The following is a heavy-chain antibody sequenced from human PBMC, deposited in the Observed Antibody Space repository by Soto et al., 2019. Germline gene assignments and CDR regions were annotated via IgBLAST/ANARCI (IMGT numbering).Heavy chain of an antibody. D-gene: IGHD2-2*01. Sequence: QVQLVQSGAEVKKPESSVKVSCKTSGGTFVRHVISWVRQAPGQGREWMGKINPLSVIPNYAQKFQDRVTFPADTDSSTAYMELSSLRSDDTAVYYCATPACAATWCSPSHNLDHWGQGTLVTVSS. CDR3: ATPACAATWCSPSHNLDH. J-gene: IGHJ4*02. CDR2: INPLSVIP. CDR1: GGTFVRHV. V-gene: IGHV1-69*09.